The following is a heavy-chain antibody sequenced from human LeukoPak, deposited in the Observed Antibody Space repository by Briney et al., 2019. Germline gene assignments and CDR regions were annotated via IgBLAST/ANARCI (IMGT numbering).Heavy chain of an antibody. Sequence: SETLSLTCTVSGGSTSSYYWSWIRQPPGKGLEWIGYIYYSGSTNYNPSLKSRLTISVDTSKTQFSLKLTSVTAADTAVYYCARLGPGGHGEFDYWGQRTLVTVSS. D-gene: IGHD3-10*01. J-gene: IGHJ4*02. CDR3: ARLGPGGHGEFDY. V-gene: IGHV4-59*01. CDR1: GGSTSSYY. CDR2: IYYSGST.